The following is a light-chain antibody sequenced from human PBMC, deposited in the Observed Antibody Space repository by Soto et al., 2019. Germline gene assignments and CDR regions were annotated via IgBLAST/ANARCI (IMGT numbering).Light chain of an antibody. CDR1: QSVSSNF. J-gene: IGKJ1*01. V-gene: IGKV3-20*01. CDR3: HHYGSPPWT. Sequence: DIVLTQSPGTLSLSPGERATLSCRASQSVSSNFLAWYQQKPGQAPRLLFYGASSRATDIPARFSGSGSGTDFTLTISSLEPEDFAVYYCHHYGSPPWTFGQGTKVEIK. CDR2: GAS.